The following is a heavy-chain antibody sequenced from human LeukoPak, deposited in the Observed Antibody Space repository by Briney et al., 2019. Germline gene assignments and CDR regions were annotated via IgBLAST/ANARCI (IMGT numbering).Heavy chain of an antibody. CDR3: ARAPQVGVLDFDY. D-gene: IGHD3-16*02. V-gene: IGHV3-21*01. CDR1: GFTFSSYS. J-gene: IGHJ4*02. CDR2: ISSSSSYI. Sequence: GGSLRLSCAASGFTFSSYSMNWVRQAPGKGLEWVSSISSSSSYIYYADSVKGRFTISRDNAKNSLYLQMNSLRAEDTAVYYCARAPQVGVLDFDYWGQGTLVTVSS.